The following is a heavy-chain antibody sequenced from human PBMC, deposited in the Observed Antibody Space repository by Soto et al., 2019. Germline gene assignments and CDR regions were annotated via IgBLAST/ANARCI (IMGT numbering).Heavy chain of an antibody. D-gene: IGHD2-2*02. CDR2: ISAYNGNT. CDR3: AREGPHYCSSTSCYTFAGVADYYYYGMDV. Sequence: QVQLVQSGAEVKKPGASVKVSCKASGYTFTSYGISWVRQAPGQGLEWMGWISAYNGNTNYAQKLQGRVTMTTDTSTSTAYMELRSLRSDDTAVYYCAREGPHYCSSTSCYTFAGVADYYYYGMDVWGQGTTVTVSS. CDR1: GYTFTSYG. J-gene: IGHJ6*02. V-gene: IGHV1-18*04.